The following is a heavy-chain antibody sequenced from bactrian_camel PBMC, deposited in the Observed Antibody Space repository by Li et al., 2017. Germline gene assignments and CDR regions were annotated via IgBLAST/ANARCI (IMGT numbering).Heavy chain of an antibody. CDR1: GDTISRYC. V-gene: IGHV3S55*01. CDR2: IDTDGTT. J-gene: IGHJ7*01. D-gene: IGHD4*01. Sequence: HVQLVESGGGSVQVGGSLRLSCVASGDTISRYCMGWFRQIPDKEREGVAAIDTDGTTSYADSVKGRFTISWDDAKNTLYLQMNSLRTEDTAVYYCAREKDNSDALDYWGKGTQVTVS.